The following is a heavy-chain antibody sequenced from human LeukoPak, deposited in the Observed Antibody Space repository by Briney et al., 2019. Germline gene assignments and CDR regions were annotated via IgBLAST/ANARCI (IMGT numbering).Heavy chain of an antibody. Sequence: SETLSLTCTVSGGSISSSSYYWGWVRQPPGKGLEWIGSIHYSGSTYYNPSLKSRLTMSVDTSKNQFSLKPSSVTAADTAVHYCASYCSGGTCYLGFDYWGQGTLVTVSS. CDR2: IHYSGST. J-gene: IGHJ4*02. CDR1: GGSISSSSYY. D-gene: IGHD2-15*01. CDR3: ASYCSGGTCYLGFDY. V-gene: IGHV4-39*01.